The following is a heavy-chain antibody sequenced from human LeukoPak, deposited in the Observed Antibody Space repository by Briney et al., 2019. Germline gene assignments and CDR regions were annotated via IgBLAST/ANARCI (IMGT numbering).Heavy chain of an antibody. J-gene: IGHJ3*02. CDR3: ARGGGSGRWGSAFDM. CDR2: ISSSGSTI. CDR1: GFTFSRYE. V-gene: IGHV3-48*03. Sequence: GGSLRLSCAASGFTFSRYEMNWVRQAPGKGLEWVSYISSSGSTIYYADSVKGRFTISRDNAKNSVHLQMNSLRDEDTAVYYCARGGGSGRWGSAFDMWGQGTMVTVSS. D-gene: IGHD6-19*01.